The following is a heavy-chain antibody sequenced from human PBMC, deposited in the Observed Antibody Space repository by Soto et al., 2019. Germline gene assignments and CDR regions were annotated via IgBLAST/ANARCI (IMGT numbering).Heavy chain of an antibody. CDR3: ARDREDGVFEY. V-gene: IGHV4-4*07. J-gene: IGHJ4*02. CDR1: GVSISSYY. CDR2: IYTSGST. Sequence: PSETLSLTCTFSGVSISSYYWSCIRQPAGKGLEWIGRIYTSGSTNYNPSLKSRVTMSVDTSKNQFSLKLSSVTAADTAVYYCARDREDGVFEYWGQGTLVNVSS.